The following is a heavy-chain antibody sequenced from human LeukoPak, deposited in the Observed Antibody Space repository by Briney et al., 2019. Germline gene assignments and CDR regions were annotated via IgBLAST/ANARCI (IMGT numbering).Heavy chain of an antibody. CDR2: ISAYNGNT. V-gene: IGHV1-18*01. D-gene: IGHD3-10*01. CDR1: GYTFTSYG. J-gene: IGHJ4*02. Sequence: ASVKVSCKASGYTFTSYGISWVRQAPGQGLEWMGCISAYNGNTNYAQKLQGRVTMTTDTSTSTAYMELRSLRSDDTAVYYCARHITMVRGVIIPFDYWGQGTLVTVSS. CDR3: ARHITMVRGVIIPFDY.